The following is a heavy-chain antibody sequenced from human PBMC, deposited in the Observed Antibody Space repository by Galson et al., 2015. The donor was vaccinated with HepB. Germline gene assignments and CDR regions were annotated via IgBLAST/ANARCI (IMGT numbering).Heavy chain of an antibody. CDR3: ARGQFSGFDI. D-gene: IGHD5-24*01. Sequence: CAISGDSVFSNNVAWNWIRQSPSRGLEWLGRTYYRSKWYNNYAVSVKSRITINLDTSKNQLSLQLSSVTPEDTAVYYCARGQFSGFDIWGRGTMVTVSS. V-gene: IGHV6-1*01. J-gene: IGHJ3*02. CDR2: TYYRSKWYN. CDR1: GDSVFSNNVA.